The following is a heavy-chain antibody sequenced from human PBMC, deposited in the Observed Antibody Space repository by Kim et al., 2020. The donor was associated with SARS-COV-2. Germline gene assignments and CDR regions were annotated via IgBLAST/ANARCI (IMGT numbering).Heavy chain of an antibody. V-gene: IGHV3-23*01. CDR2: ISGSGGNT. Sequence: GGSLRLSCAPSGFTFRSTAMSWVRQAPGRGLEWVSAISGSGGNTYYADSVKGRFTISRDNSKNTLYLQMNSLRAEDTAVYYCAKDRGWGLGFDYWGQGTL. J-gene: IGHJ4*02. D-gene: IGHD3-16*01. CDR1: GFTFRSTA. CDR3: AKDRGWGLGFDY.